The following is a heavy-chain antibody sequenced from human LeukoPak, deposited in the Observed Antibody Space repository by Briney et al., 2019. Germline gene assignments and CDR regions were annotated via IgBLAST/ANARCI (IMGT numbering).Heavy chain of an antibody. CDR3: AAIVNSGWYRYFDY. CDR1: GYTFTSYG. J-gene: IGHJ4*02. V-gene: IGHV1-18*01. Sequence: ASVKVSCKASGYTFTSYGISWVRQAPGQGLEWMGWISAYNGNTNYAQKLQGRVTMTTGTSTSTAYMKLRSLRSDDTAVYYCAAIVNSGWYRYFDYWGQGTLVTVSS. CDR2: ISAYNGNT. D-gene: IGHD6-19*01.